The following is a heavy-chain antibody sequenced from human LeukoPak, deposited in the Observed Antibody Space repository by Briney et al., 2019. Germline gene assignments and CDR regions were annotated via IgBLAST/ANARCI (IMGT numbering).Heavy chain of an antibody. CDR1: GGSISSYY. V-gene: IGHV4-59*01. CDR2: IYYSGST. CDR3: ARDRGYYYGMDV. J-gene: IGHJ6*02. D-gene: IGHD3-10*01. Sequence: PSETLSLTCTVSGGSISSYYWSWIRQSPGKGLEWIGYIYYSGSTNYNPSLKSRVTISVDTSKNQFSLKLSSVTAADTAVYYCARDRGYYYGMDVWGQGTTVTVSS.